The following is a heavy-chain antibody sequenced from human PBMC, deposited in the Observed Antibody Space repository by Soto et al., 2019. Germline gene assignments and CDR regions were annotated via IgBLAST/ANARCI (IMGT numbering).Heavy chain of an antibody. CDR2: IWYDGSNK. V-gene: IGHV3-33*01. CDR1: GFTFSSYG. J-gene: IGHJ4*02. Sequence: GGSLRLSCAASGFTFSSYGMHWVRQAPGKGLEWVAVIWYDGSNKYYADSVKGRFTISRDNSKNTLYLQMNSLRAEDTAVYYCARDGEVIGVGDIVVVPAAPIDYWGQGTLVTVSS. CDR3: ARDGEVIGVGDIVVVPAAPIDY. D-gene: IGHD2-2*01.